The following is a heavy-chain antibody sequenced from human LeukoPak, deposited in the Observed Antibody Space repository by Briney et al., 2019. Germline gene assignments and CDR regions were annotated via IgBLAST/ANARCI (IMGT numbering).Heavy chain of an antibody. J-gene: IGHJ4*02. CDR2: IYYSGST. D-gene: IGHD4-17*01. CDR3: ARGLFMNGDYGFVDY. V-gene: IGHV4-39*01. CDR1: GGSISSSSYY. Sequence: PSETLSLTCTVSGGSISSSSYYWGWIRQPPGKGLEWIGSIYYSGSTYYNPSLKSRVTISVDTSKNQFSLKLSSVTAADTAVYYCARGLFMNGDYGFVDYWGQGTLVTVSS.